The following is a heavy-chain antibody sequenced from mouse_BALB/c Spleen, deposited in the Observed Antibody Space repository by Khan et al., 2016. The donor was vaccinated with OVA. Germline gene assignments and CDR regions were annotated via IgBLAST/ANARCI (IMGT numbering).Heavy chain of an antibody. CDR2: ILPGSGST. V-gene: IGHV1-9*01. Sequence: QVQLKQSGAELMKPGASVKISCKATGYTFSSYWIEWVKQRPGHGLEWIGEILPGSGSTNYNEKFKGKATFTADTSSNTAYMQLSSLTSEDSAVYYFARYFYYGNYWAMDYWGQGTSVTVSS. J-gene: IGHJ4*01. CDR3: ARYFYYGNYWAMDY. CDR1: GYTFSSYW. D-gene: IGHD2-1*01.